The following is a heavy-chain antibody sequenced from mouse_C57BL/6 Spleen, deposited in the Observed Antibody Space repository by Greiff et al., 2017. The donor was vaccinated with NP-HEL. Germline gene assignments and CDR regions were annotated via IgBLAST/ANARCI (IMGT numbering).Heavy chain of an antibody. CDR3: TRDHYDYVFDY. J-gene: IGHJ2*01. D-gene: IGHD2-4*01. CDR2: IRNKANNHAT. V-gene: IGHV6-6*01. CDR1: GFTFSDAW. Sequence: EVMLVESGGGLVQPGGSMKLSCAASGFTFSDAWMDWVRQSPEKGLEWVAEIRNKANNHATYYAESVKGRFTISRDDSKSSVYLQMNSLRAEDTGIYYCTRDHYDYVFDYWGQGTTLTVSS.